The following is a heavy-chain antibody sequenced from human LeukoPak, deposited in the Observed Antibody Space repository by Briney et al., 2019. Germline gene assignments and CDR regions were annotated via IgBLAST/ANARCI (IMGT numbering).Heavy chain of an antibody. J-gene: IGHJ4*02. D-gene: IGHD3-10*01. CDR2: TIPILGIA. V-gene: IGHV1-69*04. CDR3: ARALWFRELIRGYFDY. CDR1: GGTFSRYA. Sequence: SVKVSCKASGGTFSRYAISWVRQAPGQGLEWMGRTIPILGIANYAQKFQGRVTITADKSTSTAYMELSSLRSEDTAVYYCARALWFRELIRGYFDYWGQGTLVTVSS.